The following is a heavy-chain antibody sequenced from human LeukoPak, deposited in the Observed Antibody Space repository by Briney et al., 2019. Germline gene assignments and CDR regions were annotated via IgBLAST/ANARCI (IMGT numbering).Heavy chain of an antibody. Sequence: GGSLRLSCAASGFTSSNHWMSWVRQAPGKGPEWVADIKQDGSEKYYVDSVKGRFFISRDGANNLLFLQMNGLRAEDTALYYCARDMGRSKTSDWYFDLWGRGTLVTVSS. CDR2: IKQDGSEK. CDR3: ARDMGRSKTSDWYFDL. J-gene: IGHJ2*01. CDR1: GFTSSNHW. D-gene: IGHD1-26*01. V-gene: IGHV3-7*01.